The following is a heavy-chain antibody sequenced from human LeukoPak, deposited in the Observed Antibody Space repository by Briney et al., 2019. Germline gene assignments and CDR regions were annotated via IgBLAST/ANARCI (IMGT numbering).Heavy chain of an antibody. CDR2: IYYSGST. Sequence: PSGTLSLTCTVSGGSISSGDYYWSWIRQPPGKGLEWIGYIYYSGSTYYNPSLKSRVTISVDTSKNQFSLKLSSVTAADTAVYYCASIPYYDILTGATSGIYFQHWGQGTLVTVSS. CDR3: ASIPYYDILTGATSGIYFQH. D-gene: IGHD3-9*01. J-gene: IGHJ1*01. CDR1: GGSISSGDYY. V-gene: IGHV4-30-4*01.